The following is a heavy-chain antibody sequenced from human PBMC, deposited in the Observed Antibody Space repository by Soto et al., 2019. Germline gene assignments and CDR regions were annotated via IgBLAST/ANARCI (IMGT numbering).Heavy chain of an antibody. J-gene: IGHJ4*02. V-gene: IGHV4-59*01. CDR3: ARVGRSSSSLDY. Sequence: SETLSLSCTVAGGSISGYGWSWIRQPPGKGLEWIGYICYSGSTNYNPSLKSRVTISVDTSKNQFSLKLSSVTAADTAVYYCARVGRSSSSLDYWGQGTLVTVSS. D-gene: IGHD6-6*01. CDR1: GGSISGYG. CDR2: ICYSGST.